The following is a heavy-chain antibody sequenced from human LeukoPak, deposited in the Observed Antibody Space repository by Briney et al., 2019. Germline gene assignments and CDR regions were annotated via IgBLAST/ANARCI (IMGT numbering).Heavy chain of an antibody. V-gene: IGHV1-69*05. J-gene: IGHJ3*02. CDR2: IIPIFGTA. CDR1: GGTFSSYA. CDR3: ARPYSGSHGDAFDI. Sequence: SVKVSCKASGGTFSSYAISWVRQAPGQGLEWMGRIIPIFGTANYAQKFQGRVTITTDESTSTAYMELSSLRSEDTALYYCARPYSGSHGDAFDIWGQGTMVTVSS. D-gene: IGHD1-26*01.